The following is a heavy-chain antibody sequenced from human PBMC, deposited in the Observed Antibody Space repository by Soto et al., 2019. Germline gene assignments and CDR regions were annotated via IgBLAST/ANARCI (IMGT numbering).Heavy chain of an antibody. CDR2: IYYSGST. D-gene: IGHD3-22*01. J-gene: IGHJ1*01. CDR3: ARHGIDYYDSRGYFQH. V-gene: IGHV4-39*01. CDR1: GGSISSSSYY. Sequence: QLQLQESGPGLVKPSETLSLTCTVSGGSISSSSYYWGWIRQPPGKGLERIGSIYYSGSTYYNPSLKSRVTISVDTSKNQFSLKLSSVTAADTAVYYCARHGIDYYDSRGYFQHWGQGTLVTVSS.